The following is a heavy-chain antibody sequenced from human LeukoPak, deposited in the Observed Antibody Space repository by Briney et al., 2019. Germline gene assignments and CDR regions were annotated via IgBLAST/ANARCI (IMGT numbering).Heavy chain of an antibody. CDR3: ARLEAY. V-gene: IGHV4-39*01. CDR1: GFTFSNYN. CDR2: IYYSGST. D-gene: IGHD3-3*01. J-gene: IGHJ4*02. Sequence: GSLRLSCAASGFTFSNYNMNWVRQPPGKGLEWIGSIYYSGSTYYNPSLKSRVTISVDTSKNQFSLKLSSVTAADTAVYYCARLEAYWGQGTLVTVSS.